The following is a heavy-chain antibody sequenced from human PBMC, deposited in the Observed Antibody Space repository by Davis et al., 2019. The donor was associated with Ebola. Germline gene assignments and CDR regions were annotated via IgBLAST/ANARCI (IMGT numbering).Heavy chain of an antibody. CDR2: IDEDGSKK. V-gene: IGHV3-7*01. CDR3: TTTTVTIDY. CDR1: GFTFSSYW. J-gene: IGHJ4*02. Sequence: GESLKISCAVSGFTFSSYWMSWVRQGPGKGLEWVAEIDEDGSKKDYVDSVKGRFTISRDNSKNTLYLQMNSLRAEDTAVYYCTTTTVTIDYWGQGTLVTVSS. D-gene: IGHD4-17*01.